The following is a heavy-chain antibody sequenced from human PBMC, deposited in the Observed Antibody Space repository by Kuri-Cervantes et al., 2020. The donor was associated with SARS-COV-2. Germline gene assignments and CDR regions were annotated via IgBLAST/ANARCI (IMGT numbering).Heavy chain of an antibody. CDR2: INHSGST. J-gene: IGHJ4*02. CDR1: GWSFSGYY. CDR3: ARVGSSLTIDY. D-gene: IGHD6-13*01. V-gene: IGHV4-34*01. Sequence: SSTLSLTCAVYGWSFSGYYWSWIHQPPGKGLEWMGEINHSGSTNYNSSLKSRVTISVDTSKNQFSLNLTSVTAADTAVYYCARVGSSLTIDYWGQGTLVTVSS.